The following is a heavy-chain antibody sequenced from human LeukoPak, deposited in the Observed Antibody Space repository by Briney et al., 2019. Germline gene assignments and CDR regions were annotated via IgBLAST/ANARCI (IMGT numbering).Heavy chain of an antibody. CDR1: GFTFSSYW. CDR3: AKGGVYGDYYFDY. V-gene: IGHV3-7*03. CDR2: IKQDGSEK. D-gene: IGHD4-17*01. Sequence: GGSLRLSCAASGFTFSSYWMRWVRQAPGKGLEWLANIKQDGSEKNYVDSVKGRFTISRDNTKNSLYLQMNSLRAEDTAVYYCAKGGVYGDYYFDYWGQGTLVTVSS. J-gene: IGHJ4*02.